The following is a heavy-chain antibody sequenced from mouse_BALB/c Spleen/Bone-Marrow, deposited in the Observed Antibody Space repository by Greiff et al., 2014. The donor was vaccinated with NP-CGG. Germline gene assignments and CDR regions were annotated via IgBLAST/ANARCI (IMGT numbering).Heavy chain of an antibody. CDR1: GFTFTDHY. CDR2: IRNKANGYTT. Sequence: EVQLQQSGGGLVQPGGFLRLSCATSGFTFTDHYMSWVRQPPGKALEWLGFIRNKANGYTTEYSASVKGRFTISRDNSQSIVYLQMNTLRAEDSATYYCARDYLYYFDYWGQGTILTVSS. V-gene: IGHV7-3*02. J-gene: IGHJ2*01. CDR3: ARDYLYYFDY. D-gene: IGHD2-1*01.